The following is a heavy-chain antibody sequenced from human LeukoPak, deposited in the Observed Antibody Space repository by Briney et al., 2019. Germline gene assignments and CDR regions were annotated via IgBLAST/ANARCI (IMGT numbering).Heavy chain of an antibody. CDR2: ITSSSTYV. D-gene: IGHD6-19*01. J-gene: IGHJ3*02. CDR1: GFTFSSYS. Sequence: PGGSLRLSCAASGFTFSSYSMNWVRRAPGKGLEWVSLITSSSTYVESADSVKGRFTISRDNAKNSLSLQMNSLGADDTAVYYCARDFGWGGALDIWGQGTMVTVSS. CDR3: ARDFGWGGALDI. V-gene: IGHV3-21*01.